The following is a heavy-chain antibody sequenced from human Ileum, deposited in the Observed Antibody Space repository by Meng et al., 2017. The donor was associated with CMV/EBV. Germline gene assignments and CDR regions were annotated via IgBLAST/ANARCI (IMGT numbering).Heavy chain of an antibody. J-gene: IGHJ4*01. V-gene: IGHV3-74*01. Sequence: LSCAASGFGFSYYGMHWVRQAPGKGLVWVSRINSDGTFTKYADSVKGRCTISRDNAKNMLYLEINSLRAEDTAVYYCARENNGPEEYWGQGTLVTVSS. CDR1: GFGFSYYG. CDR2: INSDGTFT. CDR3: ARENNGPEEY. D-gene: IGHD1-14*01.